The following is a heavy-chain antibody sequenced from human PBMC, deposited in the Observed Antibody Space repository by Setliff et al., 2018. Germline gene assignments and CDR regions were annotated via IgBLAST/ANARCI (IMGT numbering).Heavy chain of an antibody. V-gene: IGHV1-69*05. Sequence: SVKVSCKASGGTFSNYDISWVRQAPGQGLEWMGGIIPIFGTTNYAQRFHGRVTITTDESTSTAYMELSSLRSEDTAVYYCARERGDIVTTTSYYYYLDVWGKGTTVTVSS. CDR3: ARERGDIVTTTSYYYYLDV. D-gene: IGHD5-12*01. CDR1: GGTFSNYD. J-gene: IGHJ6*03. CDR2: IIPIFGTT.